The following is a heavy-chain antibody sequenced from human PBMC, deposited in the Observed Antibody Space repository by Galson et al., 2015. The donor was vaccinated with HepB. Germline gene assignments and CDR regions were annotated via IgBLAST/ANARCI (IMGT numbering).Heavy chain of an antibody. V-gene: IGHV1-46*01. Sequence: SVKVSCKASGYTFTSYYMHWVRQAPGQGLEWMGIINPSGGSTSYAQKFQGRVTMTRDTSTSTVYMELSSLRSEDTAVCYCARGDIVVVPAAIRVDYYYGMDVWGQGTAVTVSS. CDR1: GYTFTSYY. D-gene: IGHD2-2*02. CDR2: INPSGGST. J-gene: IGHJ6*02. CDR3: ARGDIVVVPAAIRVDYYYGMDV.